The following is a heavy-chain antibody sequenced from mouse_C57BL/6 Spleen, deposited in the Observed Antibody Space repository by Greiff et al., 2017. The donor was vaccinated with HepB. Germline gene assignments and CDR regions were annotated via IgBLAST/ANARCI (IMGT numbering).Heavy chain of an antibody. Sequence: VQLQESGAELVRPGASVTLSCKASGYTFTDYEMHWVKQTPVHGLEWIGAIDPETGGTAYNQKFKGKAILTADKSSSTAYMELRSLTSEDSAVYYCTRYGSSSYWGQGTTLTVSS. V-gene: IGHV1-15*01. D-gene: IGHD1-1*01. CDR2: IDPETGGT. CDR3: TRYGSSSY. CDR1: GYTFTDYE. J-gene: IGHJ2*01.